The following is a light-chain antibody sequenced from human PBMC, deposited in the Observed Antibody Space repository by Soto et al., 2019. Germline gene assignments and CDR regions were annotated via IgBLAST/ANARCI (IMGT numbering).Light chain of an antibody. CDR3: SSYTTSSTWV. J-gene: IGLJ3*02. V-gene: IGLV2-14*01. CDR2: EVS. CDR1: SSDVGGYKY. Sequence: QSALTQPASVSGSPGQSITISCTGSSSDVGGYKYVSWYQQHPGKAPKLMIYEVSNRPSGASIRFSGSKSGNTASLTISGLQAEDEADYYCSSYTTSSTWVFGGGTKVTVL.